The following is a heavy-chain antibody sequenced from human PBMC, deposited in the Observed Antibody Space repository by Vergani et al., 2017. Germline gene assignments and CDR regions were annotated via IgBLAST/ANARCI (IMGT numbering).Heavy chain of an antibody. V-gene: IGHV4-59*01. CDR3: ARYYSSSPRGGVYYYYGMDV. D-gene: IGHD6-6*01. J-gene: IGHJ6*02. Sequence: QVQLQESGPGLVKPSETLSLTCTVSGGSLSSYYWSWIRQPPGKGLEWIGYIYYSGSTNYNPSLKSRVTISVDTSKNQFSLKLSSVTAADTAVYYCARYYSSSPRGGVYYYYGMDVWGQGTTVTVSS. CDR2: IYYSGST. CDR1: GGSLSSYY.